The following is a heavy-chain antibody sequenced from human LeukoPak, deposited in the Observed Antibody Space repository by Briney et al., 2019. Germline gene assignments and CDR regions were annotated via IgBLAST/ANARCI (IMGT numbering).Heavy chain of an antibody. V-gene: IGHV1-8*03. J-gene: IGHJ6*03. CDR1: GYTFTSYD. Sequence: ASVKVSCKASGYTFTSYDINWVRQAPGQGLEWMGWMNPNSGNTGYAQKFQGRVTITRNTSISSAYMELSSLRSEDTAVYYCARSYSNYAYYYMDVWGKGTTVTVSS. D-gene: IGHD4-11*01. CDR3: ARSYSNYAYYYMDV. CDR2: MNPNSGNT.